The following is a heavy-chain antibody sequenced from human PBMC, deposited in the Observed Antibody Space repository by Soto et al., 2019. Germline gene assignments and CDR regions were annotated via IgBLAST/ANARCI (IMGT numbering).Heavy chain of an antibody. CDR1: GASISSTYW. CDR3: ATLPPRIVVVMTALPT. Sequence: QLRESGPGLVKPSGTLSLTCFVSGASISSTYWWSWVRQTPGKRLEWIGQIYHTGTTSYNPARKNRVTISLDKSNNHFSLRLPSMTAADTAVYYCATLPPRIVVVMTALPTWGQGTLVTVSS. D-gene: IGHD2-15*01. V-gene: IGHV4-4*02. CDR2: IYHTGTT. J-gene: IGHJ5*02.